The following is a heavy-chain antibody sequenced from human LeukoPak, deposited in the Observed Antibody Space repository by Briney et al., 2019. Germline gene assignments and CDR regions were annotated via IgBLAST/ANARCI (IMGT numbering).Heavy chain of an antibody. CDR3: ARGSSGYYLPAFDY. CDR1: GFTVSSNY. V-gene: IGHV3-53*01. J-gene: IGHJ4*02. Sequence: GGSLRLSCAASGFTVSSNYMSWVRQAPGKGLEWVSVIYSGGSTYYADSVKGRFTISRDNAKNSLYLQMNSLRAEDTAVYYCARGSSGYYLPAFDYWGQGTLVTVSS. CDR2: IYSGGST. D-gene: IGHD3-22*01.